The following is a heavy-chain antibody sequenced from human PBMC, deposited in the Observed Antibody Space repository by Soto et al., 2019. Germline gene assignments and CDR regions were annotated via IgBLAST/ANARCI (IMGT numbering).Heavy chain of an antibody. Sequence: ASVKVSCKASGYTFTSYYMHWLRQAPGQGHEWMGIINPSGSSTSYAQKFQGRVTMTRDTSTSTVYMELSSLRSEDTAVYYCARLSLGELSFQDYWGQGTLVT. V-gene: IGHV1-46*01. CDR2: INPSGSST. CDR1: GYTFTSYY. CDR3: ARLSLGELSFQDY. D-gene: IGHD3-16*02. J-gene: IGHJ4*02.